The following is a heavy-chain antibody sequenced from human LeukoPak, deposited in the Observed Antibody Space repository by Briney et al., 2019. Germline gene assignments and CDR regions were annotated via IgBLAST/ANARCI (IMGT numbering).Heavy chain of an antibody. D-gene: IGHD1-26*01. CDR2: IIDSGTK. V-gene: IGHV3-23*01. Sequence: GGSLRLACAASGFTFSSNAMSCVSHAPGGGLEWVSFIIDSGTKYFADSVKGRFTISRDNSKNKAYLKMTSLRPKDRAVNYCAKRSGGTYRHFDYWGQGTLVTVSS. CDR1: GFTFSSNA. J-gene: IGHJ4*02. CDR3: AKRSGGTYRHFDY.